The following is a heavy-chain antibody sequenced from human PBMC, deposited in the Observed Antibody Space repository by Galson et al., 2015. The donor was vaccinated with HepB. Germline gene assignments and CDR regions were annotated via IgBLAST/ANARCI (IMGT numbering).Heavy chain of an antibody. V-gene: IGHV1-2*04. J-gene: IGHJ5*02. CDR2: INPSSGGT. CDR1: GYTFTGYH. Sequence: SVKVSCKASGYTFTGYHMHWVRQAPGQGLEWMGWINPSSGGTNYAQKFQGWVTMTRDTSISTAYMELSRLRSDDTAVYYCARGGVGWPYSVSYPGWFDPWGQGTPVTVSS. D-gene: IGHD1-26*01. CDR3: ARGGVGWPYSVSYPGWFDP.